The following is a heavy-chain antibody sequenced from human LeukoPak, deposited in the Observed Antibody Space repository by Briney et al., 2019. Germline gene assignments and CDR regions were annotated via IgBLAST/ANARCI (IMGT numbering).Heavy chain of an antibody. J-gene: IGHJ4*02. Sequence: ASVKVSCKASGGTFSSYAISWVRQAPGQGLEWMGRIIPILGIANYAQKFQGRVTITADKSTSTAYMELSSLRSEDAAVYYCARDSQDSSGYYYVYYFGYWGQGTLVTVSS. CDR2: IIPILGIA. CDR3: ARDSQDSSGYYYVYYFGY. CDR1: GGTFSSYA. V-gene: IGHV1-69*04. D-gene: IGHD3-22*01.